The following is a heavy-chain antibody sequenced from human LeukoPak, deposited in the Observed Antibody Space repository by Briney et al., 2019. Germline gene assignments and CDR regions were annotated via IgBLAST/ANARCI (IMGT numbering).Heavy chain of an antibody. CDR2: IYPGDSDT. D-gene: IGHD6-13*01. Sequence: GESLKISCKSSGYSFTSYWIGWVRQMPGEGLEWMVIIYPGDSDTRYSPSFQGQVTISADKSISTAYLQWSSLKASDTAMYYCARLRRSSWPFDYWGEGTLVTVSS. V-gene: IGHV5-51*01. CDR1: GYSFTSYW. J-gene: IGHJ4*02. CDR3: ARLRRSSWPFDY.